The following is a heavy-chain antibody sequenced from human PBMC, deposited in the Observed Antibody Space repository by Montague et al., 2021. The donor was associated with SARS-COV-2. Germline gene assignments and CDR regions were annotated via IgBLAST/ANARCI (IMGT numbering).Heavy chain of an antibody. CDR2: ISWNSGSI. Sequence: SLRLSCAASGFTFDDYAMHWVRQAPGKGLEWVSGISWNSGSIDYADSVKGRFTISRDNAKNSLYLQMNSLRAEDTALYYCAKDNLPNYYDSSGYGMDVWGQGTTVTVSS. V-gene: IGHV3-9*01. CDR1: GFTFDDYA. D-gene: IGHD3-22*01. J-gene: IGHJ6*02. CDR3: AKDNLPNYYDSSGYGMDV.